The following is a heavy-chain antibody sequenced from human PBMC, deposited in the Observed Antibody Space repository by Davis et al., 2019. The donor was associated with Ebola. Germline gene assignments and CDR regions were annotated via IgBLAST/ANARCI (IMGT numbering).Heavy chain of an antibody. CDR1: ADSISPSTYY. CDR3: ARGHSYGSMVYGMDV. D-gene: IGHD5-18*01. CDR2: ISYTGTT. V-gene: IGHV4-39*01. J-gene: IGHJ6*02. Sequence: MPSETLSLTCSVSADSISPSTYYWGWIRQPPGKGLEWIGGISYTGTTYYNPSLKSRVTISVDTSKNQFSLKLSSVTAADTAMYYCARGHSYGSMVYGMDVWGQGTTVTVSS.